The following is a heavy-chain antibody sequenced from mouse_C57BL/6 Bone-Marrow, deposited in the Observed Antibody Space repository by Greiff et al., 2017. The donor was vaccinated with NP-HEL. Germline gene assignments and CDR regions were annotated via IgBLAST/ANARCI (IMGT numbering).Heavy chain of an antibody. D-gene: IGHD1-1*01. J-gene: IGHJ2*01. CDR3: AAFYYGSSYPFFDY. V-gene: IGHV5-6*01. CDR2: ISSGGSYT. Sequence: VQLKESGGDLVKPGGSLKLSCAASGFTFSSYGMSWVRQTPDKRLEWVATISSGGSYTYYPDSVKGRFTISRDNAKNTLYLQMSSLKSEDTAMYYCAAFYYGSSYPFFDYWGQGTTLTVSS. CDR1: GFTFSSYG.